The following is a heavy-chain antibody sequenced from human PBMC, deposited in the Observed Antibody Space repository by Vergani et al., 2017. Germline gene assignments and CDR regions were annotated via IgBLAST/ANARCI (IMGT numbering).Heavy chain of an antibody. J-gene: IGHJ4*02. D-gene: IGHD3-10*01. Sequence: QVKLQESGPGLVKPSETLSLTCTVSGASVNSYYWSWIRQPPGKGLEWMGYVSFRGDTLYDPSVKGRMTISLNTSSNQFSLYLTSVTAADTAVYYCARYRKDYGAGSPDYWGQGTLVTVSS. V-gene: IGHV4-59*02. CDR3: ARYRKDYGAGSPDY. CDR2: VSFRGDT. CDR1: GASVNSYY.